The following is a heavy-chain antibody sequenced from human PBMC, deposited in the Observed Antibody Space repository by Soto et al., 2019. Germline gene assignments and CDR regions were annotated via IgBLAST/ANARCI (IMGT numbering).Heavy chain of an antibody. D-gene: IGHD6-13*01. CDR3: ARGISKYSSWYEPHTLFDA. CDR2: LYFNGGT. J-gene: IGHJ5*02. CDR1: GGPLNSPDYY. Sequence: SETLSLTCNVSGGPLNSPDYYWTWIRQSPGKGLEWIGYLYFNGGTQYNPSLRTPISMSLDTSKKHFSLKMRSVTGADTAVYYCARGISKYSSWYEPHTLFDAWGQGALVTVSS. V-gene: IGHV4-30-4*01.